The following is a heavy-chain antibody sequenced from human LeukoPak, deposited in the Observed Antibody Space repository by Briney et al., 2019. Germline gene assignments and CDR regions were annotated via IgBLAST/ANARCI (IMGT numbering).Heavy chain of an antibody. CDR1: GFAFSSYA. CDR3: AKEGFGDYDY. Sequence: GGSLRLSCAASGFAFSSYAMNWVRQAPGKGLEWISAISSSGDHIYYADSVKGRFTISRDNSKNTVYLLLNSLRAEDTAVYFCAKEGFGDYDYWGRGSLVTVSS. V-gene: IGHV3-23*01. D-gene: IGHD4-17*01. CDR2: ISSSGDHI. J-gene: IGHJ4*02.